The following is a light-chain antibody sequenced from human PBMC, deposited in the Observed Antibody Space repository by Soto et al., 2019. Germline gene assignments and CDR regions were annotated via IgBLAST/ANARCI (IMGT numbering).Light chain of an antibody. V-gene: IGKV3-11*01. CDR1: QSVSSY. CDR2: DAS. Sequence: ESGLTQSPATLSLSPGAGATLSCSASQSVSSYVAWYQQKPVQAPRLLIYDASNRATGIPARFRGSGSGTNFPLTISSLEPEDFAVYYCQQRSNWLWTFGQGTKVEIK. J-gene: IGKJ1*01. CDR3: QQRSNWLWT.